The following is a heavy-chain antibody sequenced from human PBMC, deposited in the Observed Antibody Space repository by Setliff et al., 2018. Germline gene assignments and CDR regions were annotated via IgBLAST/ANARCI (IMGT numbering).Heavy chain of an antibody. CDR3: ARLGYRGDLDY. J-gene: IGHJ4*02. V-gene: IGHV1-18*01. D-gene: IGHD5-12*01. Sequence: ASVKVSCKASGYTFTTYGISWVRQAPGQGLEWMGWISAYNGYTNYAQKLQGRVTMTTDTSTSTAYMELRSLRCDDTAVYYCARLGYRGDLDYWGQGTLVTVSS. CDR2: ISAYNGYT. CDR1: GYTFTTYG.